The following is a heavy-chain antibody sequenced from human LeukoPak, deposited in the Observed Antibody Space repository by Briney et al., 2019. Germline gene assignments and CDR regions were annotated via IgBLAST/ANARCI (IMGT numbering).Heavy chain of an antibody. Sequence: SETLSLTCGVYGGSFSGYYWSWIRQPPGKGLEWIGEINQSGRTNYNPSLKSRATVSAETPKNQFSLKLNSVTAADTAVYYCARFQAKDDSSGYFVDYWGQGTLVTVSS. CDR2: INQSGRT. V-gene: IGHV4-34*01. D-gene: IGHD3-22*01. J-gene: IGHJ4*02. CDR1: GGSFSGYY. CDR3: ARFQAKDDSSGYFVDY.